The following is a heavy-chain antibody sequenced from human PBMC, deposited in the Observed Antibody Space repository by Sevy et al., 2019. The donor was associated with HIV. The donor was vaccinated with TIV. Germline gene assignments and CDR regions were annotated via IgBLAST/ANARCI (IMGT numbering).Heavy chain of an antibody. J-gene: IGHJ4*02. CDR3: ATLLMWFGELPRGLDY. D-gene: IGHD3-10*01. CDR1: GFNFNMYR. V-gene: IGHV3-21*01. CDR2: ISSSSSDI. Sequence: GGSLRLSCAASGFNFNMYRMNWVRQAPGKGLEWVSSISSSSSDIKYADSVKGRFTVSRDNAKNSLFLQMNSLRAEDTAVCYCATLLMWFGELPRGLDYWGQGALVTVSS.